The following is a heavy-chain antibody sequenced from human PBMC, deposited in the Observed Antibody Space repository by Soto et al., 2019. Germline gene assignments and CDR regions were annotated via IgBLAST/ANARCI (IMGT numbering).Heavy chain of an antibody. CDR1: GGSFSGYY. Sequence: SETLSLTCAVYGGSFSGYYWSWIRQPPGKGLEWIGEINHSGSTNYNPSLKSRVTISVDTSKNQFSLKLSSVTAADTAVYYCAAEEGGYSGYDRRYYYYGMDVWGQGTTVTSP. CDR3: AAEEGGYSGYDRRYYYYGMDV. J-gene: IGHJ6*02. CDR2: INHSGST. V-gene: IGHV4-34*01. D-gene: IGHD5-12*01.